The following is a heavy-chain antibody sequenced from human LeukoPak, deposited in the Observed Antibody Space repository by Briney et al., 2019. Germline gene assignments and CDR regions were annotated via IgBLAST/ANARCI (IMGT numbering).Heavy chain of an antibody. V-gene: IGHV3-21*01. CDR1: GFTLSSYA. CDR3: ARESLYSYGPHNPYFDY. CDR2: ISSSSSYI. J-gene: IGHJ4*01. Sequence: NPGGSLRLSCAASGFTLSSYAMSWVGQAPGKGLEWDSSISSSSSYIYYADSVKGRFTISRDNAKNSLYLQMNSLRAEDTAVYFCARESLYSYGPHNPYFDYWGQGTLVTVSS. D-gene: IGHD5-18*01.